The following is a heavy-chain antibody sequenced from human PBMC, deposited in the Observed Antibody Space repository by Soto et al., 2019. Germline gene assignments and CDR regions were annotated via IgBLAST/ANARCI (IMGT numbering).Heavy chain of an antibody. CDR3: ARDRGDPVLQPGY. Sequence: PGGSLRLSCAASGFTFSSYSMNWVRQAPGKGLEWVSYISSSSSTIYYADSVKGRFTISRDNAKNSLYLQMNSLRAEDTAVYYCARDRGDPVLQPGYWGRGTLVTVSS. D-gene: IGHD2-21*02. V-gene: IGHV3-48*01. CDR2: ISSSSSTI. CDR1: GFTFSSYS. J-gene: IGHJ4*02.